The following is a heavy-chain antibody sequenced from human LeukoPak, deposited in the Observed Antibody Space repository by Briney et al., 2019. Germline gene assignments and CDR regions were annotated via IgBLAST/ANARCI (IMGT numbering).Heavy chain of an antibody. D-gene: IGHD5-18*01. CDR1: GFTFSSYG. V-gene: IGHV3-33*01. J-gene: IGHJ4*02. CDR2: IWDDGSNK. Sequence: GRSLRLSCAASGFTFSSYGMHWVRQAPGKGLEWVAVIWDDGSNKYYADSVKGRFTISRDNSKNTLYLQMNSLRSDDTAVYYCARDPGRGYSYGYGDPASPFDYWGQGTLVTVSS. CDR3: ARDPGRGYSYGYGDPASPFDY.